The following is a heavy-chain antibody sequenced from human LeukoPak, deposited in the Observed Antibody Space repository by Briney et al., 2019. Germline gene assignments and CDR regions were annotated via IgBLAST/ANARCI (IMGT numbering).Heavy chain of an antibody. CDR3: ASELKGYCSGGSCYDY. D-gene: IGHD2-15*01. CDR1: GYTFTSYG. J-gene: IGHJ4*02. Sequence: ASVKVSCKASGYTFTSYGISWVRQAPGQGLEWMGWISAYNGNTNYAQKLQGRVTMTTDTSTSTAYMELSRLRSDDTAVYYCASELKGYCSGGSCYDYWGQGTLVTVSS. CDR2: ISAYNGNT. V-gene: IGHV1-18*01.